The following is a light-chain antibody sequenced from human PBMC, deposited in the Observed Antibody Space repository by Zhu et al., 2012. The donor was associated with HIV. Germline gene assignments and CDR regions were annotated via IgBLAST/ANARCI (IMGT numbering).Light chain of an antibody. Sequence: NVLTQSPGTLSLSPGERATLSCRASQSVSSSYLAWYQQKPGQAPRLLIYGSSSRATGIPDRFSGSGSGTDFTLTISRLEPEDFAVYYCQQYDSSPHTFGQGTKLEI. CDR1: QSVSSSY. J-gene: IGKJ2*01. CDR2: GSS. CDR3: QQYDSSPHT. V-gene: IGKV3-20*01.